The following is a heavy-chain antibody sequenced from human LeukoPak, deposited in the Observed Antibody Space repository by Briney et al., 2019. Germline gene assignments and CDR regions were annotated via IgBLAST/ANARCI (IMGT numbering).Heavy chain of an antibody. CDR1: GLTFSIYW. V-gene: IGHV3-7*01. J-gene: IGHJ3*02. Sequence: PGESLRLSWAVSGLTFSIYWMCWVRQAPGKGLEWVANTNPDGSEKYYVDSVKGRFTISRDNAKDSLYLQMNSLRGEDTAVYYCVRGHHGLEIWGQGTMVTVSS. CDR2: TNPDGSEK. CDR3: VRGHHGLEI.